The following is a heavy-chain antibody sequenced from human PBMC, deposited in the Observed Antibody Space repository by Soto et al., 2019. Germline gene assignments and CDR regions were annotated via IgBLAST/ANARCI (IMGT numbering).Heavy chain of an antibody. J-gene: IGHJ4*02. CDR2: ISYDGSNK. D-gene: IGHD3-3*01. CDR3: AKDDYDFWSGNSPFDC. CDR1: GFTFSSYG. V-gene: IGHV3-30*18. Sequence: PGGSLRLSCAASGFTFSSYGMHWVRQAPGKGLEWVAVISYDGSNKYYADSVKGRFTISRDNSKNTLYLQMNSLRAEDTAVYYCAKDDYDFWSGNSPFDCWGQGTLVTVSS.